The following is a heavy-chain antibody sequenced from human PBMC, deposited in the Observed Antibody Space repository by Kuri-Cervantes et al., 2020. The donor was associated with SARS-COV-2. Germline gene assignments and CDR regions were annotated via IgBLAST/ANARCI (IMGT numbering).Heavy chain of an antibody. Sequence: GGSLRLSCAASGFTFSSYGMHWVRQAPGKGLEWVALIHYDGTNTYYAVSVRGRFTISRDNLNNILYLHMNSLRTEDTAVYYCARSSVPAEFDYWGQGTLVTVSS. CDR2: IHYDGTNT. V-gene: IGHV3-30*02. CDR1: GFTFSSYG. D-gene: IGHD2-2*01. J-gene: IGHJ4*02. CDR3: ARSSVPAEFDY.